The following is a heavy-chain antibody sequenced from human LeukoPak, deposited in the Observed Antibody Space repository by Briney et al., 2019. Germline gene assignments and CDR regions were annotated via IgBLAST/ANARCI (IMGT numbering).Heavy chain of an antibody. J-gene: IGHJ4*02. CDR3: AKDPRYYGSGARERVFAY. CDR2: ISYDGSNK. D-gene: IGHD3-10*01. Sequence: QAGGSLRLSCAASGFTFSSYGMHWVRQAPGKGLEWVAVISYDGSNKYYADSVKGRFTISRDNSKNTLYLQINSLRAEDTAVYYCAKDPRYYGSGARERVFAYWGQGTLVTVSS. CDR1: GFTFSSYG. V-gene: IGHV3-30*18.